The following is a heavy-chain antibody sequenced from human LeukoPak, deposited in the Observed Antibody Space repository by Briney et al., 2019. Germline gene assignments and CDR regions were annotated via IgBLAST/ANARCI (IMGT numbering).Heavy chain of an antibody. CDR1: GFTFSSYW. CDR3: ARVGVLLWFGEPYYFDY. D-gene: IGHD3-10*01. J-gene: IGHJ4*02. CDR2: IKQDGSEK. Sequence: GGSLRLSCAASGFTFSSYWMSWVRQAPGKGLEWVANIKQDGSEKYYVDSVKGRFTISRDNAKNSLYLQMNSLRAEDTAVYYCARVGVLLWFGEPYYFDYWGQGTLVTVSS. V-gene: IGHV3-7*01.